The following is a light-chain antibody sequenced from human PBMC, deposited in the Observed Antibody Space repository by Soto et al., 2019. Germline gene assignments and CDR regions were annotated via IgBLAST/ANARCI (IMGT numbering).Light chain of an antibody. V-gene: IGLV2-14*01. CDR2: EVR. Sequence: QSALTQPASVSGSPGQSITISCTGTSSDIGGYDYVSWYQQRPGKAPKLMVYEVRYRPSGVSNRFSGSKSGNTASLTISGLQAEDEAVYYCCSYTRTSNHYFFGSGTKVTVL. CDR3: CSYTRTSNHYF. CDR1: SSDIGGYDY. J-gene: IGLJ1*01.